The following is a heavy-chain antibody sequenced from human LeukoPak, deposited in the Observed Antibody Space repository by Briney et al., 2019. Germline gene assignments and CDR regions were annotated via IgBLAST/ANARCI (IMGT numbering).Heavy chain of an antibody. CDR2: INHSGRN. Sequence: SETLSLTCAVYGGSFSGCYWSWIRQSPGKGLEWIGEINHSGRNNYNPSLESRVTISVDTSKNQFSLKLNSVTAADTAVYYCARATGIKVPPAYWGQGTLVTVSS. CDR1: GGSFSGCY. CDR3: ARATGIKVPPAY. V-gene: IGHV4-34*01. J-gene: IGHJ4*02. D-gene: IGHD3-9*01.